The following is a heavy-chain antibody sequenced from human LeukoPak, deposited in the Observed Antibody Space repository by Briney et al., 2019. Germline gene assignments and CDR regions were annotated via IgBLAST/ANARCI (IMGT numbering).Heavy chain of an antibody. CDR1: GFTFSDHY. J-gene: IGHJ4*02. CDR3: ARTPMVFDY. Sequence: GGSLRLSCVASGFTFSDHYMDWVRQAPGKGLEWVAHIKQDGNEIYYVDSVKGRFTISRDNAKNSLFLQMDSLRAEDTAVYYCARTPMVFDYWGQGTLVTVSS. CDR2: IKQDGNEI. V-gene: IGHV3-7*01. D-gene: IGHD5-18*01.